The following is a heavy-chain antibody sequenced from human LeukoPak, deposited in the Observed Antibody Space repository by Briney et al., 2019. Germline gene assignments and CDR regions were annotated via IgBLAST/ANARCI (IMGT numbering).Heavy chain of an antibody. J-gene: IGHJ1*01. V-gene: IGHV5-51*01. CDR1: GYSFTSYW. D-gene: IGHD2-15*01. Sequence: GESLKISCKGSGYSFTSYWIGWVRQMPGKGLEWMGIIYPCDSDTRYSPSFQGQVTISADKSISTAYLQWSSLKASDTAMYYCAKSLGYTAEYFQHWGQGTLVTVSS. CDR2: IYPCDSDT. CDR3: AKSLGYTAEYFQH.